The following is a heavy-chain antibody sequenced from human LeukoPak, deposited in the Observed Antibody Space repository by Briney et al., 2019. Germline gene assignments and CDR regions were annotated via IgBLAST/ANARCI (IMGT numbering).Heavy chain of an antibody. CDR1: GFTFSSYW. J-gene: IGHJ3*02. D-gene: IGHD3-22*01. CDR2: IKQDGSEK. Sequence: GGSLRLSCAASGFTFSSYWMSWVRQAPGKGLEWVANIKQDGSEKYYVDSVKGRFTISRDNSKNTLYLQMNSLRAEDTAVYYCARVSDSSGYYDGAFDIWGQGTMVTVSS. V-gene: IGHV3-7*01. CDR3: ARVSDSSGYYDGAFDI.